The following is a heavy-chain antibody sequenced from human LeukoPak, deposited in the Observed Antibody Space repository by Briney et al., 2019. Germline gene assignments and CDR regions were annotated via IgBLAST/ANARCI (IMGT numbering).Heavy chain of an antibody. D-gene: IGHD3-22*01. CDR2: ISTSGTYI. J-gene: IGHJ6*02. CDR3: ARPFYYDSNGGEGMDV. CDR1: GFTFTRFN. Sequence: PGGSLRLSCAASGFTFTRFNMNWVRQAPGKGLDLVSSISTSGTYIYNADSVKGRFTISRDNAKNSLYLQMNSLRAEVTAVYYCARPFYYDSNGGEGMDVWGQGTTVTVSS. V-gene: IGHV3-21*06.